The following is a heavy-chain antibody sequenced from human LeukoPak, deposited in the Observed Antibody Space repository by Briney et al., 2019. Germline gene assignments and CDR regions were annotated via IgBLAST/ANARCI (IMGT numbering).Heavy chain of an antibody. J-gene: IGHJ6*03. D-gene: IGHD4-11*01. Sequence: PGGPLRLSCSASGFTFSSYSMNWVRQAPGKGLEWVSSISSSSSYIYYADSVKGRFTISRDNAKNSLYLQMNSLRAEDTAVYYCARYTRDSNWSELGYYMDVWGKGTTVTVSS. CDR3: ARYTRDSNWSELGYYMDV. CDR1: GFTFSSYS. V-gene: IGHV3-21*01. CDR2: ISSSSSYI.